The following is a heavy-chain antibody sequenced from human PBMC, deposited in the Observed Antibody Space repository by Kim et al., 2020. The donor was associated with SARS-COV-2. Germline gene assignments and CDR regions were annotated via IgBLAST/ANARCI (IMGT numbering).Heavy chain of an antibody. J-gene: IGHJ4*02. D-gene: IGHD6-13*01. CDR2: ISSNGGST. CDR3: VKWAAD. V-gene: IGHV3-64D*06. CDR1: GFTFRSYA. Sequence: GGSLRLSCSASGFTFRSYAMQWVRQAPGKGLEYVSAISSNGGSTYYADSVKGRFTISRDNSKNTLYLQMSSLRTEDTGVYNCVKWAADWGQGTLVTVSS.